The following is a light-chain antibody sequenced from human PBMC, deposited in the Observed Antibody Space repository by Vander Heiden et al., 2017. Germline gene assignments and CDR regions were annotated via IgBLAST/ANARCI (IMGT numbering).Light chain of an antibody. J-gene: IGKJ3*01. CDR2: AAS. Sequence: IHVTESPSFLSASVGDRVTITGRASQGISSYLAWYQQKPGKAPKLLIYAASTLQSGVPSRFSGSGSGTEFTLTISSLQPEDFATYYCQQHNSFPFTFGHGTKVDIK. CDR1: QGISSY. V-gene: IGKV1-9*01. CDR3: QQHNSFPFT.